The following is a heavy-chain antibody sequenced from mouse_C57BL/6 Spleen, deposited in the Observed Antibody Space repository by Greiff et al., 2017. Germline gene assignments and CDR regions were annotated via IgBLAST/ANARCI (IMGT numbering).Heavy chain of an antibody. J-gene: IGHJ3*01. D-gene: IGHD2-14*01. Sequence: VQLQQPGAELVKPGASVKLSCKASGYTFTSYWMHWVKQRPGQGLEWIGMIHPNSGSTNYHEKFKSKATLTVDKSSSTAYMQLSSLTSEDSAVYYCAREGGTPRCAYWGQGTLVTVSA. CDR3: AREGGTPRCAY. CDR2: IHPNSGST. V-gene: IGHV1-64*01. CDR1: GYTFTSYW.